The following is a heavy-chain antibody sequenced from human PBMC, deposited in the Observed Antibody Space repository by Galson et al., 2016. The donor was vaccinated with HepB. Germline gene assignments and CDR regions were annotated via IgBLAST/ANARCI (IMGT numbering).Heavy chain of an antibody. J-gene: IGHJ6*02. CDR3: AKVVSDCSGGSCYYRDFGLDV. V-gene: IGHV3-23*01. CDR2: ISGNGVRT. CDR1: GITFSTHA. Sequence: SLRLSCAASGITFSTHAMNWVRQAPGKGLEWVSVISGNGVRTYYADSVKGRITNPRDNSKNTVYLEMNSLRAEDTATYYCAKVVSDCSGGSCYYRDFGLDVWGQGTTVIVSS. D-gene: IGHD2-15*01.